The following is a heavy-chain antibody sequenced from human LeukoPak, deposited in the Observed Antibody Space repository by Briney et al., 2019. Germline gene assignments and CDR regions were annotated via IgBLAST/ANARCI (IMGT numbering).Heavy chain of an antibody. J-gene: IGHJ6*03. D-gene: IGHD3-16*01. CDR2: IIPVLSTA. CDR1: GGTFSSYA. V-gene: IGHV1-69*13. Sequence: SVKVSCKASGGTFSSYAISWVRQAPGQGLEWMGGIIPVLSTANYAQKFQDRVTITADESTSTTYMELSSLKSEDTAVYYCATTGGDIYYYYMDVWGKGTTVTISS. CDR3: ATTGGDIYYYYMDV.